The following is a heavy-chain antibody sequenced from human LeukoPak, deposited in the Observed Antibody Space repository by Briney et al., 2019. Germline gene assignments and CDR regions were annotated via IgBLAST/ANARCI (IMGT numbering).Heavy chain of an antibody. V-gene: IGHV3-64*01. D-gene: IGHD5-24*01. CDR1: GFTFSSYA. CDR2: ISSNGGRT. Sequence: TGGSLRLSCAASGFTFSSYAMHWVRQAPGKGLEYVSAISSNGGRTYYANSVKGRFTISRDNFKNTLYLQMGSLRAEDMAVYYCAREDGDGYRSLDYWGQGTLVTVSS. J-gene: IGHJ4*02. CDR3: AREDGDGYRSLDY.